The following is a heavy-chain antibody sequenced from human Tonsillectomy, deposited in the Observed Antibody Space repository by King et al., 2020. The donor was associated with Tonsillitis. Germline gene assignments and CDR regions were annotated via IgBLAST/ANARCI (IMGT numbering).Heavy chain of an antibody. CDR2: IYTSGST. CDR1: GGSISSGSYY. Sequence: PLQESGPGLVKPSQTLSLTCTVSGGSISSGSYYWSWIRQPAGKGLEWIGRIYTSGSTNYNPSLKSRVTMSVDTSKNQFSLKLSSVTAADTAVYYCAREGGYDSSGCAFDIWGQGTMVTVSS. J-gene: IGHJ3*02. D-gene: IGHD3-22*01. V-gene: IGHV4-61*02. CDR3: AREGGYDSSGCAFDI.